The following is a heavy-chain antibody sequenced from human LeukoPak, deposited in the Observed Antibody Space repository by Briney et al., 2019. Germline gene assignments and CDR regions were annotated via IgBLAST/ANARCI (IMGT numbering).Heavy chain of an antibody. Sequence: ASVTVSFKVSEYTLTELSMHWVRQAPGKGLEWMGGFDPEDCETSYAQKFQGRVTMTEDTSTHTAYMELSSLRSEDTAVYYCATRGNRGYAYYFDYWGEARMVSVCS. CDR3: ATRGNRGYAYYFDY. V-gene: IGHV1-24*01. J-gene: IGHJ4*02. D-gene: IGHD5-12*01. CDR1: EYTLTELS. CDR2: FDPEDCET.